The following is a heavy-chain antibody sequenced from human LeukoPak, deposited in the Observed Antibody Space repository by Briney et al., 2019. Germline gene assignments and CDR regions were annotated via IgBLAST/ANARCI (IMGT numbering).Heavy chain of an antibody. Sequence: GGSLRLSCAASGFTFSTYAMSWVRQAPGKGLEWVSAISGSGDSTYYGDSVKGRFTISRDNSKNTLYLQMNSLRAEDTAVYYCAQTPPTSTPQDAFDIWGQGTMVTVSS. J-gene: IGHJ3*02. CDR2: ISGSGDST. CDR3: AQTPPTSTPQDAFDI. D-gene: IGHD2-15*01. V-gene: IGHV3-23*01. CDR1: GFTFSTYA.